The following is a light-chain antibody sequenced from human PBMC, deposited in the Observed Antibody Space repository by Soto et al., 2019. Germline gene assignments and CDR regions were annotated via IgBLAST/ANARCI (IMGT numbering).Light chain of an antibody. CDR3: QQYNNWPFT. J-gene: IGKJ3*01. Sequence: EIVMTQSPATLSVSPGERATLSCRASQSVSSNLAWYQQKPRQAPRLLIYGASTRATGIPARFSGSGSGTESTLTISSLQSEDCAVYYCQQYNNWPFTFGPGTKVDIK. CDR2: GAS. CDR1: QSVSSN. V-gene: IGKV3-15*01.